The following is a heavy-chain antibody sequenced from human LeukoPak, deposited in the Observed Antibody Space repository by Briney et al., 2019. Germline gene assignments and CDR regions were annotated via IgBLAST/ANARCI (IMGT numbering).Heavy chain of an antibody. CDR2: INHSGST. Sequence: PSETLSLTCAVYGGSFSGYYWSWIRQPPGKGLEWIGEINHSGSTNYNPSLKSRVTISVDTSKNQFSLKLSSVTAADTAVYYCARGASFDWLLVGHYWGQGTLVTVSS. V-gene: IGHV4-34*01. J-gene: IGHJ4*02. CDR1: GGSFSGYY. CDR3: ARGASFDWLLVGHY. D-gene: IGHD3-9*01.